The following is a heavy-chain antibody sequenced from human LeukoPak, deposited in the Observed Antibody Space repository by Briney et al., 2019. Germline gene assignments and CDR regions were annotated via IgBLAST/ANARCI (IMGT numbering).Heavy chain of an antibody. CDR1: GFTFSSYS. CDR2: ISYHGSNK. Sequence: GGSLRLSCAASGFTFSSYSMHWVRQAPGKGLEWLTLISYHGSNKDYTDSVKGRFTISRDNSKNTLFLQMNSLRAEDTAIYFCARSPERLGQGYLDSWGQGTLVTASS. V-gene: IGHV3-30*04. D-gene: IGHD3/OR15-3a*01. J-gene: IGHJ4*02. CDR3: ARSPERLGQGYLDS.